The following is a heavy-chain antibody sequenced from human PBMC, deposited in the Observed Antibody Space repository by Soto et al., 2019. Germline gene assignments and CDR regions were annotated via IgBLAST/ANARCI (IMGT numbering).Heavy chain of an antibody. V-gene: IGHV1-18*01. CDR3: AGINSPSGRSQIGGWFDP. D-gene: IGHD2-15*01. J-gene: IGHJ5*02. Sequence: ASVKVSCKASGYTFTIYDIYWVRQAPGQGHEWMGWISAYNGNTNYAQKLQGRVTMTTDTSTRTAYMELRSLRSDDTAVYYCAGINSPSGRSQIGGWFDPWGQGTLVTVSS. CDR1: GYTFTIYD. CDR2: ISAYNGNT.